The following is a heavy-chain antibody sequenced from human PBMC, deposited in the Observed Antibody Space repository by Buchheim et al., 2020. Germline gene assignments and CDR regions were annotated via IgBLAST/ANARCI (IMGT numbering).Heavy chain of an antibody. Sequence: QVQLVESGGGVVQFGRSLRLSCAASGFTFSSYGMHWVRQAPGKGLEWVTVISYDGNDKYYADSVQGRFTISRDNSKNTLYLQMNSLRAEDTAVYYCARALWFGELSFDYWGQGTL. J-gene: IGHJ4*02. CDR1: GFTFSSYG. CDR3: ARALWFGELSFDY. V-gene: IGHV3-30*03. D-gene: IGHD3-10*01. CDR2: ISYDGNDK.